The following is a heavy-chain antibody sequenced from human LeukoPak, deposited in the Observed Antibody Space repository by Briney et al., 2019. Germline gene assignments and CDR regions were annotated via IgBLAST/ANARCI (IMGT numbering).Heavy chain of an antibody. D-gene: IGHD6-13*01. CDR2: TNHSGST. CDR3: ATTEYSSSWYRPYYFDY. Sequence: SETPSLTCAVYGGSFSGYSWSWIRQPPGKGLEWIGETNHSGSTNYNPSLKSRVTISVDTSKNQFSPKLSSVTAADTAVYYCATTEYSSSWYRPYYFDYWGQGTLVTVSS. J-gene: IGHJ4*02. V-gene: IGHV4-34*01. CDR1: GGSFSGYS.